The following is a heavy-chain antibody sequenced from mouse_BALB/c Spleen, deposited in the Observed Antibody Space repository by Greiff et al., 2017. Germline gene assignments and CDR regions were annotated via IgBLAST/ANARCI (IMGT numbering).Heavy chain of an antibody. CDR2: IWAGGST. CDR1: GFSLSRYS. Sequence: VQRVESGPGLVAPSQSLSITCTVSGFSLSRYSVHWVRQPPGKGLEWLGMIWAGGSTNYNSALMSRLSISKDNSKSQVFLKMNSLQTDDTAMYYCARDRSLYYAMDYWGQGTSVTVSS. D-gene: IGHD6-2*01. CDR3: ARDRSLYYAMDY. J-gene: IGHJ4*01. V-gene: IGHV2-9*02.